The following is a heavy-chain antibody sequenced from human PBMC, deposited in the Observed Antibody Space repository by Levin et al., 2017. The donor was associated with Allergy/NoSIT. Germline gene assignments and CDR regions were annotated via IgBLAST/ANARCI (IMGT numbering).Heavy chain of an antibody. D-gene: IGHD4-17*01. V-gene: IGHV3-48*01. CDR1: GFTFSDYN. Sequence: GGSLRLSCAASGFTFSDYNMNWVRQAPGKGLEWLSIISSSSGETIYYADSVKGRFTISRDNAKNSLYLQMNSLRAEDTAVYYCARDDYGALTDYWGQGTLVTVSS. J-gene: IGHJ4*02. CDR2: ISSSSGETI. CDR3: ARDDYGALTDY.